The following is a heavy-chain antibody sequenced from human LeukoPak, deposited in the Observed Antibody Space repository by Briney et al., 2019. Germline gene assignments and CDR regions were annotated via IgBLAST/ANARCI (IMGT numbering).Heavy chain of an antibody. CDR3: ASMRDEGDPPKDYYYYGMDV. CDR1: GGSISSSSYY. D-gene: IGHD2-21*02. CDR2: IYYSGST. Sequence: SETLSLTCTVSGGSISSSSYYWGWIRQPPGKGLEWIGSIYYSGSTYYNPSLKSRVTISVDTSKNQFSLKLSSVTAADTAVYYCASMRDEGDPPKDYYYYGMDVWGQGTTVTVSS. J-gene: IGHJ6*02. V-gene: IGHV4-39*07.